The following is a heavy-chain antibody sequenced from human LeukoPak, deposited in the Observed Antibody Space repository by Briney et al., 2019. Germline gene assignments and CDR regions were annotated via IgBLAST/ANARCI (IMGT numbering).Heavy chain of an antibody. V-gene: IGHV3-48*02. Sequence: GGSLRLSCAASGFTFSGYDMNWARQAPGKGLEWVSFITWSSGTIYYADSVKGRFTVSRDNAESSLYLQMNSLRDEDTAVYSCVRDRLGGAFDVWGHGTMVTVSS. CDR3: VRDRLGGAFDV. D-gene: IGHD3-16*01. CDR1: GFTFSGYD. CDR2: ITWSSGTI. J-gene: IGHJ3*01.